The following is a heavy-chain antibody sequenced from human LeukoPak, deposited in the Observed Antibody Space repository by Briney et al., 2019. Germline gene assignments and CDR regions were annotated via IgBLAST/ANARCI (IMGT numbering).Heavy chain of an antibody. CDR2: IYNSGST. Sequence: SETLSLTCTVSGVSISSSNSYWGWIRQPPGKGLEWIGSIYNSGSTYYNPSLKSRVTISVDMSKDQFSLKMSSVTAADTAVYYCARAYSSSWYWNWFDPWGQGTLVTVSS. J-gene: IGHJ5*02. V-gene: IGHV4-39*07. D-gene: IGHD6-13*01. CDR3: ARAYSSSWYWNWFDP. CDR1: GVSISSSNSY.